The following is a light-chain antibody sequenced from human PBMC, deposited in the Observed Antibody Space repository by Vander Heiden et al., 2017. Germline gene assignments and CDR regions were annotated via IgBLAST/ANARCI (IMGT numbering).Light chain of an antibody. CDR2: RNR. CDR1: TSNIGSNS. V-gene: IGLV1-44*01. J-gene: IGLJ3*02. CDR3: ATWDDSLNGPV. Sequence: QSVLSQPPSASGTPGQRVSISCSGSTSNIGSNSVSWYQQLPGTAPKLLIYRNRQRPSGVPDRLSGSRSGTSASLAIGGLQSEDEADYYCATWDDSLNGPVFGGGTKVTVL.